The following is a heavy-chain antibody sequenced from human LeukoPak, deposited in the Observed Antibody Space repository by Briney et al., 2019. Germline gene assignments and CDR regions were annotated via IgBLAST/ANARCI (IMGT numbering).Heavy chain of an antibody. Sequence: SGTLSLTCTVSGGSISSGGYYWSWIRQPPGKGLEWIGYIYHSGSTYYNPSLKSRVTISVDRSKNQFSLKLSSVTAADTAVYYCASTDGSAHVYYFDYWGQGTLVTVSS. J-gene: IGHJ4*02. CDR1: GGSISSGGYY. CDR2: IYHSGST. V-gene: IGHV4-30-2*01. CDR3: ASTDGSAHVYYFDY. D-gene: IGHD3-10*01.